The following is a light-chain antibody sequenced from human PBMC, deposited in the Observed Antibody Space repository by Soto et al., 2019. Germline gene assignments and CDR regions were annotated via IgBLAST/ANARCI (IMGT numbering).Light chain of an antibody. J-gene: IGKJ1*01. CDR3: QQYTIYPWT. CDR2: KES. V-gene: IGKV1-5*03. CDR1: QSIRSW. Sequence: DIQMTQSPSPLSASVGDRVTITCRASQSIRSWLAWYQHKPGKAPKLLIYKESSLESGVPSRFSGSGSGTEFTLTISSLQPDDFATYYCQQYTIYPWTFCQGTKVEIK.